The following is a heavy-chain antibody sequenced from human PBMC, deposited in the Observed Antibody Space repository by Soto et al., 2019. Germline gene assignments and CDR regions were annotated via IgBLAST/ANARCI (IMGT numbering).Heavy chain of an antibody. J-gene: IGHJ6*02. CDR2: ISAYNGNT. V-gene: IGHV1-18*04. CDR1: GYTFTSYG. Sequence: QVQLVQSGAEVKKPGASVKVSCKASGYTFTSYGISWVRQAPGQGLEWMGWISAYNGNTNYAQKLQGRVTMTTDTSTSTAYMELRSLRSDDTAVYYRARSLGVYYYYYYGMDVWGQGTTVTVSS. D-gene: IGHD3-10*01. CDR3: ARSLGVYYYYYYGMDV.